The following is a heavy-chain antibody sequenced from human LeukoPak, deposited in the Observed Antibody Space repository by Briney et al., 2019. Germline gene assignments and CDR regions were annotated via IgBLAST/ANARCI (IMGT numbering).Heavy chain of an antibody. CDR1: GFTFSSYT. Sequence: PGGSLRLSCTASGFTFSSYTMTWVRQAPGKGLKWVSTITTGDGNTYYADSVEGRFTVSRDDSKNTLYLQTNSLRAEDTAVYYCAKDGGLWVSAHWGDSWGRGTLVTVSS. CDR2: ITTGDGNT. CDR3: AKDGGLWVSAHWGDS. V-gene: IGHV3-23*01. J-gene: IGHJ4*02. D-gene: IGHD7-27*01.